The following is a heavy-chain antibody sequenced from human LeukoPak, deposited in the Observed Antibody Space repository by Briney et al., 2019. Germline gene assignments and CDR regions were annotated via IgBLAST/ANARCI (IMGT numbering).Heavy chain of an antibody. CDR1: GGSISSGGYY. D-gene: IGHD6-19*01. J-gene: IGHJ2*01. CDR2: IYHSGST. Sequence: SQTLSLTCTVSGGSISSGGYYWSWIRQPPGKGLEWIGYIYHSGSTYYNPSLKSRVTISVGRSKKQFSLKLSSVTAADTAVYYCPRFSPEPSSASGENWYFDLWGRGTLVTVSS. CDR3: PRFSPEPSSASGENWYFDL. V-gene: IGHV4-30-2*01.